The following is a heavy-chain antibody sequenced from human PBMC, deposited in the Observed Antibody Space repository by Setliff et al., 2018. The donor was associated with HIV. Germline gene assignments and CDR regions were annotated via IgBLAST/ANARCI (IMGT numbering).Heavy chain of an antibody. V-gene: IGHV4-39*01. D-gene: IGHD1-26*01. CDR2: IHQSGTA. Sequence: SETLSLTCAVSGVSVNNDDDYWGWLRQPPGKGLEWIAIIHQSGTAHKRPSLKSRVTISIDTSENLFPLKLSVVTAADTAIYYGARQVGEGKWYLDSWGHGTLVTVSS. CDR3: ARQVGEGKWYLDS. CDR1: GVSVNNDDDY. J-gene: IGHJ4*01.